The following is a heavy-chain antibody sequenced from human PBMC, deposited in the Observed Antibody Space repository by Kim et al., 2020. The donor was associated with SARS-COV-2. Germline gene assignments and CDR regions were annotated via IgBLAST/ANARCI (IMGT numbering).Heavy chain of an antibody. CDR3: ARGTRDGYNYYWSSYYYYYMDV. CDR1: GYTFTSYD. J-gene: IGHJ6*03. D-gene: IGHD5-12*01. V-gene: IGHV1-8*01. Sequence: ASVKVSCKASGYTFTSYDINWVRQATGQGLEWMGWMNPNSGNTGYAQKFQGRVTMTRNTSISTAYMELSSLRSEDTAVYYCARGTRDGYNYYWSSYYYYYMDVWGKGTTVTVSS. CDR2: MNPNSGNT.